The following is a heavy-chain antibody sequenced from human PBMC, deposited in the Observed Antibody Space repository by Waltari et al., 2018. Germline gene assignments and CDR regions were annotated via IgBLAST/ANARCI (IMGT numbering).Heavy chain of an antibody. J-gene: IGHJ4*02. CDR3: ARWEQQLHDYYFDY. D-gene: IGHD6-13*01. V-gene: IGHV3-21*01. CDR2: MSSSSSYI. CDR1: GFTFSSYS. Sequence: EVQLVESGGGLVKPGGSLRLSCAASGFTFSSYSMNWVRQAAGKGLEWVSSMSSSSSYIYYADSVKGRFTISRDNAKNSLYLQMNSLRAEDTAVYYCARWEQQLHDYYFDYWGQGTLVTVSS.